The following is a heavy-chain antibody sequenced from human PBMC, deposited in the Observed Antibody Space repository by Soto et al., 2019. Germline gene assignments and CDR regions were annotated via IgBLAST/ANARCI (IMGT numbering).Heavy chain of an antibody. CDR2: IYYSGST. V-gene: IGHV4-59*01. J-gene: IGHJ4*02. Sequence: SETLSLTCTVSGGSISSYYWSWIRQPPGKGLEWIGYIYYSGSTNYNPSLKSRVTISVDTSKNQFSLKLSSVTAADTAVYYCAAEGFEAAAGVYFDYWGQGTLVTVSS. CDR3: AAEGFEAAAGVYFDY. CDR1: GGSISSYY. D-gene: IGHD6-13*01.